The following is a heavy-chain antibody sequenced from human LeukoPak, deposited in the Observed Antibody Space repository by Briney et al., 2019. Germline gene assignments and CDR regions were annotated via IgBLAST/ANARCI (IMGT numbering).Heavy chain of an antibody. CDR3: ASYSYYMDV. CDR2: IDHGGST. J-gene: IGHJ6*03. Sequence: SETLSLTCTVSGGSFSSYYWTWIRQPPGKGLEWIGYIDHGGSTNYNPSLKSRVTISVDTSKNQFSLKLSSVTAADTAVYYCASYSYYMDVWGKGTTVTVSS. V-gene: IGHV4-59*01. D-gene: IGHD2-21*01. CDR1: GGSFSSYY.